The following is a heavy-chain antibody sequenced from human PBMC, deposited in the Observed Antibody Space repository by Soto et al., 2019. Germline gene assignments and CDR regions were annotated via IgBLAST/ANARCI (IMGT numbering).Heavy chain of an antibody. D-gene: IGHD2-2*01. CDR1: GFTFSSYG. J-gene: IGHJ6*02. Sequence: GGSLRLSCAASGFTFSSYGMHWVRQAPGKGLEWVAVISYDGSNKYYADSVKGRFTISRDNSKNTLYLQMNSLRAEDTAVYYCAKGVVVPARDYYYYYGMDVRGQGTTVTVSS. CDR2: ISYDGSNK. CDR3: AKGVVVPARDYYYYYGMDV. V-gene: IGHV3-30*18.